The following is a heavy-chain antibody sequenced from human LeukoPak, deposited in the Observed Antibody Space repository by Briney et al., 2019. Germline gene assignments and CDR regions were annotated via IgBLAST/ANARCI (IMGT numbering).Heavy chain of an antibody. CDR1: GFTFSSYA. CDR3: AKGDYYYYDSSGYGLDY. D-gene: IGHD3-22*01. CDR2: ISGSGGST. J-gene: IGHJ4*02. V-gene: IGHV3-23*01. Sequence: GGSLRLSCAASGFTFSSYAMSWVRQAPGKGLEWVSAISGSGGSTYCADSVKGRFTISRDNSKNTLYLQMNSLRAEDTAVYYCAKGDYYYYDSSGYGLDYWGQGTLVTVSS.